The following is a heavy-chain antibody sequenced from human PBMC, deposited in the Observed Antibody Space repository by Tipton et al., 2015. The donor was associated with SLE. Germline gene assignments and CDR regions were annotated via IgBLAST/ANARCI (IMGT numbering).Heavy chain of an antibody. J-gene: IGHJ4*02. D-gene: IGHD2-2*01. Sequence: TLSLTCTVSGGALNTYYWAWVRQPAGKGLEWIGRIYTGGNTKYNPSLASRVSLSVDTSRGQFFLEVRSVTAADTAVYYCVVCSPSSCSYFDYWGQGRLVTVSS. CDR3: VVCSPSSCSYFDY. V-gene: IGHV4-4*07. CDR1: GGALNTYY. CDR2: IYTGGNT.